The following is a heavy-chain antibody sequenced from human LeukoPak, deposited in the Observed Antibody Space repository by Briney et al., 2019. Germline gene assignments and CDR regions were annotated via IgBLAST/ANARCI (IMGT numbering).Heavy chain of an antibody. CDR2: IYYSGST. Sequence: SETLSLTCTVSGGSISSYYWSWIRQPPGKGPEWIGYIYYSGSTNCNPSLKSRVNTSLDTSKNQFSLKLSSVTAADTAVYYCARGLTYFYDSSGYYYLDWGQGTLVTVSS. CDR1: GGSISSYY. J-gene: IGHJ4*02. D-gene: IGHD3-22*01. CDR3: ARGLTYFYDSSGYYYLD. V-gene: IGHV4-59*01.